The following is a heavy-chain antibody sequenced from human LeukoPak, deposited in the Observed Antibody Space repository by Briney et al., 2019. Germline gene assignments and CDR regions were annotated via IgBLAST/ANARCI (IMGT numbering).Heavy chain of an antibody. Sequence: SETLSLTCTVSGGSISSYYWSWIRQPPGKGLEWIGSIYHSGSTYYNPSLKSRVTISIDTSKNQFSLKLSSVTAADTAVYYCAREGFGSGTHWFDPWGQGTLVTVSS. CDR3: AREGFGSGTHWFDP. CDR2: IYHSGST. D-gene: IGHD3-10*01. CDR1: GGSISSYY. J-gene: IGHJ5*02. V-gene: IGHV4-38-2*02.